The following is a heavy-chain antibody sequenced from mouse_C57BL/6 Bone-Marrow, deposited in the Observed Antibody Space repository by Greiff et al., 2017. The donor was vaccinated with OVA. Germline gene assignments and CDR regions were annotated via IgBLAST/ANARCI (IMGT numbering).Heavy chain of an antibody. CDR3: ARSSSGYVNSAMDY. J-gene: IGHJ4*01. V-gene: IGHV1-81*01. Sequence: VQGVESGAELVRPGASVKLSCKASGYTFTSYGISWVKQRTGQGLEWIGEIYPRSGNTYYNEKFKGKATLTADKSSSTAYMELRRLASEDSAVYFCARSSSGYVNSAMDYWGQGTSVTVSS. CDR2: IYPRSGNT. CDR1: GYTFTSYG. D-gene: IGHD3-2*02.